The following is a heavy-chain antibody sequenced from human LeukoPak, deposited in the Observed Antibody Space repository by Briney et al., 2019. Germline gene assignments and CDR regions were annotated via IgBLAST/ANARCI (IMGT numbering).Heavy chain of an antibody. D-gene: IGHD3-16*02. V-gene: IGHV4-30-4*02. CDR3: ARAVISFGGGIAKAFDC. J-gene: IGHJ4*02. CDR2: IYYSGST. CDR1: GGSISSGDYY. Sequence: SETLSLTCTVSGGSISSGDYYWSWIRQPPGKGLEWIGYIYYSGSTYYNPSLKSRATMSVDTSMNQFSLSLSSVTAADTAIYYCARAVISFGGGIAKAFDCWGQGTLVTVSS.